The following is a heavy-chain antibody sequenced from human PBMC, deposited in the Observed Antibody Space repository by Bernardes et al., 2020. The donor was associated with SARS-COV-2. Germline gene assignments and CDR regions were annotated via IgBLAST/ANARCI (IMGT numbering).Heavy chain of an antibody. CDR1: GFTFSNYA. V-gene: IGHV3-23*01. D-gene: IGHD2-15*01. J-gene: IGHJ3*02. CDR2: IAYSGDTT. CDR3: AKDVFGGKPRIGAFDI. Sequence: GGSLRLSCAASGFTFSNYAMNWVRRAPGKGLEWVSAIAYSGDTTYDADSVKGRFTISRDNSKNTLYLQMNSLRAEDTAVYYCAKDVFGGKPRIGAFDIWGLGTMVTVSS.